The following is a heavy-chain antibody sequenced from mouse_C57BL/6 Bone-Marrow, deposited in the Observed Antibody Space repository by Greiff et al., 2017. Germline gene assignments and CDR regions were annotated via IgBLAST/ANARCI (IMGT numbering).Heavy chain of an antibody. D-gene: IGHD2-5*01. CDR3: ARKDSTSNYGGFAY. J-gene: IGHJ3*01. CDR1: GFNIKNTY. CDR2: IDPADGNT. V-gene: IGHV14-3*01. Sequence: EVQLQQSVAELVRPGASVKLSCTASGFNIKNTYMHWVKQRPEQGLEWIGRIDPADGNTNYAPKFQGRATITADTSSNTAYLQLSSLTSEDSAMSCCARKDSTSNYGGFAYWGQGTLVTVSA.